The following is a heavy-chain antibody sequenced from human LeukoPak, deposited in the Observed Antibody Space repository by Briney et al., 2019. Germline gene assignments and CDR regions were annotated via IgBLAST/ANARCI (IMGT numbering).Heavy chain of an antibody. CDR1: GFTFSSYS. V-gene: IGHV3-23*01. CDR3: ATAPRFLEWLSPFDY. D-gene: IGHD3-3*01. Sequence: GGSLRLSCAASGFTFSSYSMNWVRQAPGKGLEWVSAISGSGGSTYYADSVKGRFTISRDNSKNTLYLQMNSLRAEDTAVYYCATAPRFLEWLSPFDYWGQGTLVTVSS. J-gene: IGHJ4*02. CDR2: ISGSGGST.